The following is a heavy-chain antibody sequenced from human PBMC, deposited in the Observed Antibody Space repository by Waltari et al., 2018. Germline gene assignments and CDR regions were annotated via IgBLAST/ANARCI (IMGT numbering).Heavy chain of an antibody. D-gene: IGHD2-15*01. CDR1: GGSISSGSYY. CDR2: INHSGST. CDR3: ARVAGPVVAATQGWFDP. V-gene: IGHV4-61*02. J-gene: IGHJ5*02. Sequence: QVQLQESGPGLVKPSQTLSLTCTVSGGSISSGSYYWSWIRQPAGKGLEWIGEINHSGSTNYNPSLKSRVTISVDTSKNQFSLKLSSVTAADTAVYYCARVAGPVVAATQGWFDPWGQGTLVTVSS.